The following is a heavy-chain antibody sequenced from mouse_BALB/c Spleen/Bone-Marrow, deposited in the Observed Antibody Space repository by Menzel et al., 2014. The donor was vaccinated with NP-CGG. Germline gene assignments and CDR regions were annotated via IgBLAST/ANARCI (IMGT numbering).Heavy chain of an antibody. J-gene: IGHJ3*01. CDR1: GFTFNNYG. CDR2: ISGGGSYT. CDR3: ARHAYYDQTEVSFVY. D-gene: IGHD2-4*01. V-gene: IGHV5-9-2*01. Sequence: EVKVEESGGGLVESGGSLKLPCAASGFTFNNYGMSWVRQTPEKRQEWVATISGGGSYTFYPDSVKGRFTISRDNAKNDLYLQLSSLRSEDTALYYCARHAYYDQTEVSFVYWGQGTLVTVSA.